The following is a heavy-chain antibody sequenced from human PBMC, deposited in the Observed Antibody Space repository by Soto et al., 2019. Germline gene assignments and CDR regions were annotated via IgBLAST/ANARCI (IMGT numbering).Heavy chain of an antibody. CDR2: IYTSGTT. CDR1: GRSMSGYY. J-gene: IGHJ3*02. V-gene: IGHV4-4*07. CDR3: ARAPYSSGWYGPEGAFDI. D-gene: IGHD6-19*01. Sequence: SETLSLTCTVSGRSMSGYYWSWIRQPAGERLEWIGRIYTSGTTDFNPSLKGRVTMSVDTSKNQFSLKLSSVTAADTAVYYCARAPYSSGWYGPEGAFDIWGQGTMVTVSS.